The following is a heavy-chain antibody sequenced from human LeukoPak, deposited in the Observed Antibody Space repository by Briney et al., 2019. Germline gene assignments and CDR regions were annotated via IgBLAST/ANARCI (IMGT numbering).Heavy chain of an antibody. CDR1: GDSFSAYY. D-gene: IGHD6-6*01. CDR3: ARASRPSNSWFDP. Sequence: SETLSLTCTVYGDSFSAYYCSWNRQPPGKGLEWIGEINQSGNTNYNPSLKSRVTISVDTSKNQFSLNVNSVTAADTAVYYCARASRPSNSWFDPWGQGTVVTVSS. CDR2: INQSGNT. V-gene: IGHV4-34*01. J-gene: IGHJ5*02.